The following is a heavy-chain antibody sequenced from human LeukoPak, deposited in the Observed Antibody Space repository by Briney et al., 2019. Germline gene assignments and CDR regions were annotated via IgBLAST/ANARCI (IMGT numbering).Heavy chain of an antibody. CDR2: IYHSGST. J-gene: IGHJ5*02. Sequence: SETLSLTCTVSGDSISSYYWSWIRQPPGGGMEWVGYIYHSGSTNYNPSLKSRVTISVDTSKNQFSLKLISVTAADTAVYYCARALRQQLVTGWFDPWGQGTLVTVSS. D-gene: IGHD6-13*01. CDR3: ARALRQQLVTGWFDP. V-gene: IGHV4-59*01. CDR1: GDSISSYY.